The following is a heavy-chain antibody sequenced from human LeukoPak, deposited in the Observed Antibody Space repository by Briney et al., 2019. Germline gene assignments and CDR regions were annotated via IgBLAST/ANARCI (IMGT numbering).Heavy chain of an antibody. Sequence: ASVKVSCKASGYTFTSYGISWVRQAPGQGLEWMGWISAYDGNTNYARKLQGRVTMTTYTSTSTAYMELRSLRSDGTAVYYCARDEWDYYDSSGYLSWDYWGQGTLVTVSS. D-gene: IGHD3-22*01. CDR2: ISAYDGNT. CDR1: GYTFTSYG. CDR3: ARDEWDYYDSSGYLSWDY. V-gene: IGHV1-18*01. J-gene: IGHJ4*02.